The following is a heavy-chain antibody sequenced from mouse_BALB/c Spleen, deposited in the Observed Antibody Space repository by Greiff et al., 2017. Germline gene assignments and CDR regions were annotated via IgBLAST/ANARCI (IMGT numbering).Heavy chain of an antibody. D-gene: IGHD3-3*01. CDR1: GYAFSSYW. V-gene: IGHV1-80*01. CDR2: IYPGDGDT. J-gene: IGHJ3*01. Sequence: QVQLQQSGAELVRPGSSVKISCKASGYAFSSYWMNWVKQRPGQGLEWIGQIYPGDGDTNYNGKFTGKATLTADKSSSTAYMQLSSLTSEDDAVYVCAGGGPKGFAYWGQGTLVTVSA. CDR3: AGGGPKGFAY.